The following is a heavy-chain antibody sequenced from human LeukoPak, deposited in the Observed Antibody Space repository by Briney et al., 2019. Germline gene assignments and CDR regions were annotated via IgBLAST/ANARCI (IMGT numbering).Heavy chain of an antibody. Sequence: SETLSLTCTVSGGSISTGGYDWSWIRQPPGKGLEWIGYIYASRTTYYNPSLKSRVSISVDRTKNQFSLKLSSVTGADTAVYYCARSPAVEAANYWGQGTLVTVSS. J-gene: IGHJ4*02. CDR1: GGSISTGGYD. D-gene: IGHD2-15*01. CDR2: IYASRTT. V-gene: IGHV4-30-2*02. CDR3: ARSPAVEAANY.